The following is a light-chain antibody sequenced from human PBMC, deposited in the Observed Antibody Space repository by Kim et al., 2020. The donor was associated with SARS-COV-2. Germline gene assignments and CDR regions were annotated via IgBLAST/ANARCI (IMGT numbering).Light chain of an antibody. CDR2: GNS. V-gene: IGLV1-40*01. CDR1: TSTIAAGYH. CDR3: QSYDSSLSVV. J-gene: IGLJ2*01. Sequence: GQIFTISCACSTSTIAAGYHVHWYQQLPVTATKRLIYGNSNRPAGVPDRFSGSKSGTSASLAINGLQAEDEADYYCQSYDSSLSVVFGGGTQLTVL.